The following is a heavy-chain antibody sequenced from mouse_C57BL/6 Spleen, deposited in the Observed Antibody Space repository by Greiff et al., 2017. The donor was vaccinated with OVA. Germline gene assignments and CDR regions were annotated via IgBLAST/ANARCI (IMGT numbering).Heavy chain of an antibody. CDR3: ANVYYDYDGALAY. V-gene: IGHV1-80*01. Sequence: VQLQQSGAELVTPGASVTISCKASGYAFSSYWMNWVKQRPGKGLEWIGQIYPGDGDTNYNGKFKGKATLTADKSSSTAYMQLSSLTSEDSAVYFCANVYYDYDGALAYWGQGTLVTVSA. CDR1: GYAFSSYW. D-gene: IGHD2-4*01. CDR2: IYPGDGDT. J-gene: IGHJ3*01.